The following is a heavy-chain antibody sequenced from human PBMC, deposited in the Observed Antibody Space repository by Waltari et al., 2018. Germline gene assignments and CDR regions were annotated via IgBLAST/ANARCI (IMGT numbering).Heavy chain of an antibody. Sequence: EVQLVESGGGLVQPGGSLRLSCAASGFTFSAYRMHWVRQAPGKGLVWVSLINADGRATLYADSVKGRFTMSRDNAKDTLYLQMNSLRGEDTAVYYCATQISGVVFWGQGTLVTVSS. V-gene: IGHV3-74*01. J-gene: IGHJ4*02. CDR3: ATQISGVVF. D-gene: IGHD3-3*01. CDR2: INADGRAT. CDR1: GFTFSAYR.